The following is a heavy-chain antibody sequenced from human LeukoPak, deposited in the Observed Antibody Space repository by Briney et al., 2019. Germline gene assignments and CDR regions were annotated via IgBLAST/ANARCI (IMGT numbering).Heavy chain of an antibody. J-gene: IGHJ3*02. V-gene: IGHV4-61*01. CDR1: GGSVSSGSYY. Sequence: SETLSLTCTVSGGSVSSGSYYWSWIRQPPGKGLEWIGYIYYSGSTNYNPSLKSRVTISVDTSKNQFSLKLSSVTAADTAVYYCARCMGGDDPPSTHAFDIWGQGTMVTVSS. D-gene: IGHD2-21*01. CDR3: ARCMGGDDPPSTHAFDI. CDR2: IYYSGST.